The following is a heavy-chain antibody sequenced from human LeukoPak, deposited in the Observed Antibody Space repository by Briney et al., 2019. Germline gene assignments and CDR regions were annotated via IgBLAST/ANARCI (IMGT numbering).Heavy chain of an antibody. CDR1: GGTFSSYA. Sequence: SVKVSCKASGGTFSSYAISWVRQAPGQGLEWMGGIIPIFGTANYAQKFQGRVTITADESTSTAYMELSSLRSEDTAVYYCAGDIVVVPAVGLNYYYYGMDVWGKGTTVTVSS. J-gene: IGHJ6*04. D-gene: IGHD2-2*01. V-gene: IGHV1-69*13. CDR3: AGDIVVVPAVGLNYYYYGMDV. CDR2: IIPIFGTA.